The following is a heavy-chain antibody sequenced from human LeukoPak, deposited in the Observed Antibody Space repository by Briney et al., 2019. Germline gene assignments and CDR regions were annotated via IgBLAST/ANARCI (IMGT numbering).Heavy chain of an antibody. CDR3: ATWNRIAAGGTGGFEN. CDR2: IYYSGST. J-gene: IGHJ4*02. Sequence: SETLSLTCSVSGDSISSTTYYWGWIRQPPGKGLEWIANIYYSGSTYYNPSLTSRVTISVDTSKNQFSLKLTSVTAADTSVYYCATWNRIAAGGTGGFENWGQGTLVTVSS. D-gene: IGHD3/OR15-3a*01. V-gene: IGHV4-39*01. CDR1: GDSISSTTYY.